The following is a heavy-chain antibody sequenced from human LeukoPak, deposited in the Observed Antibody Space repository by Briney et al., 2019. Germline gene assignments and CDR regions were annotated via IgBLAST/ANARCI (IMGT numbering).Heavy chain of an antibody. V-gene: IGHV3-30*04. J-gene: IGHJ2*01. D-gene: IGHD3-22*01. CDR1: GFTFSTYP. Sequence: GGSLRLSCEASGFTFSTYPMHWVRQAPDKGLEWVAMISHHGSNEYYADSVKGRFTISRDNSKTTLFLQMNSLRAEDTALYYCAKDIEVAITGHYFDLWGRGTLVAVSS. CDR2: ISHHGSNE. CDR3: AKDIEVAITGHYFDL.